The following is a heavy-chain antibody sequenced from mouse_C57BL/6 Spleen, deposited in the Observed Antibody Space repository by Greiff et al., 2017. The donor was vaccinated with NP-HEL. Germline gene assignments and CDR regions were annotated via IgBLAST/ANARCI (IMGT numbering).Heavy chain of an antibody. D-gene: IGHD2-10*01. Sequence: QVQLQQSGAELMKPGASVKLSCKATGYTFTGYWIEWVKQRPGHGLEWIGELLPGSGSTNYNEKFKGKATFTADTSSNTAYIQLSSLTTEDYASDSCASSPYYGNYGFAYWGQGTLVTVSA. CDR1: GYTFTGYW. J-gene: IGHJ3*01. V-gene: IGHV1-9*01. CDR3: ASSPYYGNYGFAY. CDR2: LLPGSGST.